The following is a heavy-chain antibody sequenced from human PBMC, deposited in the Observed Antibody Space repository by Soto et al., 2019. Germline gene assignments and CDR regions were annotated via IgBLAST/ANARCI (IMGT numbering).Heavy chain of an antibody. V-gene: IGHV1-18*04. Sequence: QVKLVQSGPEVKKPGASVKVSCKASGFTFTNYAITWVRQAPGEGLEWLGWISAYNGNTNNAQKFQGRVTMTTDTSTSTAYMELRSLRSDDTAVYYCAREMTTMTFFDYWGHGALVTVSS. CDR2: ISAYNGNT. CDR3: AREMTTMTFFDY. D-gene: IGHD4-17*01. J-gene: IGHJ4*01. CDR1: GFTFTNYA.